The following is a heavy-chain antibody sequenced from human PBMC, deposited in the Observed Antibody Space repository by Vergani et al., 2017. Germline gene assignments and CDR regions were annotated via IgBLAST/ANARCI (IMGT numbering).Heavy chain of an antibody. V-gene: IGHV3-23*01. CDR2: ISGSGGST. CDR3: ARGSSSDYYYYYMDV. Sequence: EVQLLESGGGLVQPGGSLRLSCAASGFTFSSYAMSWVRQAPGKGLEWVSAISGSGGSTYYADSVKGRFTISRDNSKNTLYLQMNSLRAEDTAVYYCARGSSSDYYYYYMDVWGKGTTVTVSS. CDR1: GFTFSSYA. J-gene: IGHJ6*03. D-gene: IGHD6-6*01.